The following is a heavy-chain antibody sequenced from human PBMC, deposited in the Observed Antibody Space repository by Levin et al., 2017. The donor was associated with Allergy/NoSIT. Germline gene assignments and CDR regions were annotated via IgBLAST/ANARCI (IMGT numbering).Heavy chain of an antibody. J-gene: IGHJ3*02. V-gene: IGHV4-59*08. Sequence: RASETLSLTCTVSGDPIRRYYWTWIRQSPGKGLEWIGEVFYTGSTNYNPSLKSRVTISINTSKNQFSLKLTSVTAADMAVYYCATEGGTAAGGRALDSWGQGTLVTVSS. CDR3: ATEGGTAAGGRALDS. CDR1: GDPIRRYY. CDR2: VFYTGST. D-gene: IGHD2-2*01.